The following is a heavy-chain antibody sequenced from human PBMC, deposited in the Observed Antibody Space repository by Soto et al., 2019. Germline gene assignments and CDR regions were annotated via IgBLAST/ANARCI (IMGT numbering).Heavy chain of an antibody. D-gene: IGHD1-1*01. Sequence: GGSLRLSCAASGFTFSSYWMSWVRQAPGKGLEWVANIKQDGSEKYYVDSVKGRFAISRDNAKNTLYMEMSSLRADDTAVYYCARELGNFVLPLDYWGQGALVTVSS. CDR2: IKQDGSEK. J-gene: IGHJ4*02. CDR3: ARELGNFVLPLDY. CDR1: GFTFSSYW. V-gene: IGHV3-7*01.